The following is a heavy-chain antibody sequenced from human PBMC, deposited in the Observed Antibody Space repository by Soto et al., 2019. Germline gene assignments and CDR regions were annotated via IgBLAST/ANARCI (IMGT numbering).Heavy chain of an antibody. CDR3: ARDRGLAATTDY. CDR1: GGSISSGDYY. Sequence: SETLSLTCTVSGGSISSGDYYWSWIRQPPGKGLEWIGYIYYSGSTYYNPSLKSRITISVDTSKNQFSLRLSSVTAADTAVYYCARDRGLAATTDYWGQGTLVTVSS. D-gene: IGHD1-26*01. CDR2: IYYSGST. V-gene: IGHV4-30-4*01. J-gene: IGHJ4*02.